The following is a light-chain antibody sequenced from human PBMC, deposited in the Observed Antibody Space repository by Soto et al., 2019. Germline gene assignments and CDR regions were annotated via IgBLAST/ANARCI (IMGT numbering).Light chain of an antibody. CDR2: GAS. Sequence: IVLTQSPATLSVSPGERATLSCRASQSVSSNLAWSQQKPGQAPRLLISGASSRATGIPDRFSGSGSGTDFTLTISRLEPEDFAVYYCQQYGSSPLTFGGGTKVDI. J-gene: IGKJ4*01. CDR3: QQYGSSPLT. V-gene: IGKV3-20*01. CDR1: QSVSSN.